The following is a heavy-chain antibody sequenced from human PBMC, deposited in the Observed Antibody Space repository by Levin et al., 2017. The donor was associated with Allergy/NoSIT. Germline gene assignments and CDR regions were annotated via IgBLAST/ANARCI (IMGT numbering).Heavy chain of an antibody. CDR3: AKEGGGSGWGWFDP. CDR2: ISGSGGST. V-gene: IGHV3-23*01. Sequence: GESLKISCAASGFTFSSYAMSWVRQAPGKGLEWVSAISGSGGSTYYADSVKGRFTISRDNSKNTLYLQMNSLRAEDTAVYYCAKEGGGSGWGWFDPWGQGTLVTVSS. J-gene: IGHJ5*02. D-gene: IGHD6-19*01. CDR1: GFTFSSYA.